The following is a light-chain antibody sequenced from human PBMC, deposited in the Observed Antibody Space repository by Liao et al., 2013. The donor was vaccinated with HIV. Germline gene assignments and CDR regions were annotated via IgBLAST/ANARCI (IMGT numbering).Light chain of an antibody. J-gene: IGLJ1*01. Sequence: SYELTQPPSVSVSPGQTATITCSGDKLGNKYVCWYQQKPGQSPVLVIYQDNKRHSGIPERFSGSNSGNTATLTISGTQPTDEAVYFCEAWYFSTGVFGTGTKVTVL. CDR1: KLGNKY. CDR3: EAWYFSTGV. CDR2: QDN. V-gene: IGLV3-1*01.